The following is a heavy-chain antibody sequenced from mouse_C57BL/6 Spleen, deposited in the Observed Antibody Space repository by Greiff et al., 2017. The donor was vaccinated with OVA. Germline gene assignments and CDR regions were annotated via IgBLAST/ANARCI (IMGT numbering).Heavy chain of an antibody. CDR3: ARPSNYVDAMDY. J-gene: IGHJ4*01. CDR1: GFTFSDYG. D-gene: IGHD2-5*01. Sequence: DVKLVESGGGLVKPGGSLKLSCAASGFTFSDYGMHWVRQAPEKGLEWVAYISSGSSTIYYADTVKGRFTISRDNAKNTLFLQMTSLRSEDTAMYYCARPSNYVDAMDYWGQGTSVTVSS. V-gene: IGHV5-17*01. CDR2: ISSGSSTI.